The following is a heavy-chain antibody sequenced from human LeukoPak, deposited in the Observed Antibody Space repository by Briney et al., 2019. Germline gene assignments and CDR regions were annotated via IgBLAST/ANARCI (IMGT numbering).Heavy chain of an antibody. D-gene: IGHD1-26*01. Sequence: APVKVSCKASEHTLSSYYIHWVRQAPGQGLEWMGIIKPSGGFTDYAQKFQGRVTMTRDTSTVYMELSSLRSDDTAVYYCATEVPASGAFDIWGQGTMVTVSS. V-gene: IGHV1-46*01. CDR1: EHTLSSYY. J-gene: IGHJ3*02. CDR3: ATEVPASGAFDI. CDR2: IKPSGGFT.